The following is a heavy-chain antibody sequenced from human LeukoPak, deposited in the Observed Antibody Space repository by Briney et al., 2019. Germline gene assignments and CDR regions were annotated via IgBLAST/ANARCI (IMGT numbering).Heavy chain of an antibody. J-gene: IGHJ4*02. V-gene: IGHV3-23*01. CDR2: VASSTGNT. CDR3: ANGGIGGPGAIDY. D-gene: IGHD6-13*01. CDR1: GFTFGSYA. Sequence: GGSLILSCAASGFTFGSYAMSWVRQAPGKGLEWVSSVASSTGNTYYADSVKGRFTISRDKPKNTLYLQMNSLRAEDTAVYYCANGGIGGPGAIDYWGQGALVTVSS.